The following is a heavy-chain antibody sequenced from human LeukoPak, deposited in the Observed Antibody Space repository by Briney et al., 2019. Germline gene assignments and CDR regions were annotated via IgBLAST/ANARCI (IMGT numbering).Heavy chain of an antibody. V-gene: IGHV3-30*18. CDR2: ISYDGSNK. Sequence: PGRSLRLSCAASGFTFSSYGMHWVRQAPGKGLEWVAVISYDGSNKYYADSAKGRFTISRDNSKNTLYLQMNSLRAEDTAVYYCAKDSKVLPSTQWYFQHWGQGTLVTVSS. CDR3: AKDSKVLPSTQWYFQH. D-gene: IGHD3-10*01. J-gene: IGHJ1*01. CDR1: GFTFSSYG.